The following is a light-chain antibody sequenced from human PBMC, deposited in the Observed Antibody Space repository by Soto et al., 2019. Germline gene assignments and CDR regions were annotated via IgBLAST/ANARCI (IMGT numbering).Light chain of an antibody. V-gene: IGKV3-15*01. CDR2: GAS. Sequence: EVVMTQSPVTLSVSPGERATLSCRASQSITTNLAWYQQKPGQAPRLLIYGASTMATGVPARFSGSGSGTQITLTISSLKSEDFALYYCQQYNDWPPNRTFGQGTRVDFK. CDR1: QSITTN. CDR3: QQYNDWPPNRT. J-gene: IGKJ1*01.